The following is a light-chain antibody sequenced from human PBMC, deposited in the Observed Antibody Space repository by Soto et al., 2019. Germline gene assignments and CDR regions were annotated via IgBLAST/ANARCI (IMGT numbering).Light chain of an antibody. CDR3: QQYGGSPFT. CDR1: QSVSVNS. J-gene: IGKJ3*01. V-gene: IGKV3-20*01. Sequence: EIVLTQSPGTLSLSPGERATLSCRASQSVSVNSLAWYQQKGGQAPRLLIYAASTRATGVPDRFSGSGSGTDCALTISRLETEDFAVYYCQQYGGSPFTFGPGTKVDIK. CDR2: AAS.